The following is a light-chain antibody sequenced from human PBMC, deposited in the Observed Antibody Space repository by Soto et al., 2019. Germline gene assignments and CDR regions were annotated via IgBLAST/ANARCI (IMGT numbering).Light chain of an antibody. CDR1: SSDVGGYGY. Sequence: QSALTQPPSASGSPGQSVTISCTGTSSDVGGYGYVSWYQQHPGKAPKLMIFEVTKRASGVPNRFSGCKSGNTASLTVSGLQAEDEADYYCSSYAGINTDVVFGGGTKLTVL. V-gene: IGLV2-8*01. CDR3: SSYAGINTDVV. CDR2: EVT. J-gene: IGLJ2*01.